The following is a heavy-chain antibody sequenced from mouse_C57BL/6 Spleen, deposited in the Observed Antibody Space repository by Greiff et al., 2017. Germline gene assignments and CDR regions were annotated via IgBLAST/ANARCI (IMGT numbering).Heavy chain of an antibody. D-gene: IGHD1-1*01. CDR3: ARVEYYGSSYGYFDV. CDR2: IYPGSGST. J-gene: IGHJ1*03. CDR1: GYTFTSYW. Sequence: QVQLQQPGAELVKPGASVKMSCKASGYTFTSYWITWVKQRPGQGLEWIGDIYPGSGSTNYNEKFKSKATLTVDTSSSTAYMQLSSLTSEDSAVYYCARVEYYGSSYGYFDVWGTGTTVTVSS. V-gene: IGHV1-55*01.